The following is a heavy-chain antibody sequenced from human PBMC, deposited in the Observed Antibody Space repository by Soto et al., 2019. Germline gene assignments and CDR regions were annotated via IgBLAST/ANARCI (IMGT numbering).Heavy chain of an antibody. J-gene: IGHJ4*02. CDR1: GFILSTYG. CDR2: VSFDGRNK. CDR3: AKEGFYDRTGYYPFDS. V-gene: IGHV3-30*18. Sequence: GGSLRLSCTASGFILSTYGVHWVRQPPGKGLEWVAVVSFDGRNKHYAGSVEGRFTISRDNSKKTLYLHMNSLRAEDTAVYYCAKEGFYDRTGYYPFDSWGQGTLVTVSS. D-gene: IGHD3-22*01.